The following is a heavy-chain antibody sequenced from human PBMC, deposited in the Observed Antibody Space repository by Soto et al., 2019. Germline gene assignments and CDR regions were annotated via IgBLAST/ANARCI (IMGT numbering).Heavy chain of an antibody. V-gene: IGHV4-59*01. CDR2: IYYSGST. CDR3: ARRASNWDAFDI. D-gene: IGHD7-27*01. J-gene: IGHJ3*02. CDR1: GGSISSYY. Sequence: QVQLQESGPGLVKPSETLSLTCTVSGGSISSYYWSWIRQPPGKGLEWIGYIYYSGSTNYNPSLRSRVTRSVDTSKNQFSLKLSSVTAADTAVYYCARRASNWDAFDIWGQGTMVTVSS.